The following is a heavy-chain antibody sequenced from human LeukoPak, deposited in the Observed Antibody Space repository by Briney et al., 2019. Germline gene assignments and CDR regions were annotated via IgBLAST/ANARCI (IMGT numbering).Heavy chain of an antibody. D-gene: IGHD6-19*01. V-gene: IGHV1-69*01. CDR3: ARDRAPYSSGWYNFDY. CDR1: GGTFSSYA. Sequence: SSVKVSCKASGGTFSSYAISWVRQAPGQGLEWMGGIIPIFGTANYAQKFQGRVTITADESTSTAYMELSSLRSEDTAVYYCARDRAPYSSGWYNFDYWGQGTLSPSPQ. J-gene: IGHJ4*02. CDR2: IIPIFGTA.